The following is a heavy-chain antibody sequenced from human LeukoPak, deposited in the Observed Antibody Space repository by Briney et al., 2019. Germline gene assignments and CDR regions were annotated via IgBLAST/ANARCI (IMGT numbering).Heavy chain of an antibody. CDR2: INPNSGGT. CDR1: GYTFTGYY. CDR3: ARELIQRDAFDI. Sequence: ASVKVSCKASGYTFTGYYMHWVRQAPGQGLEWMGWINPNSGGTNYAQKFQGRVTMTRDTSISTAYMELSSLRSEDTAVYYCARELIQRDAFDIWGQGTMVTVSS. D-gene: IGHD5-18*01. J-gene: IGHJ3*02. V-gene: IGHV1-2*02.